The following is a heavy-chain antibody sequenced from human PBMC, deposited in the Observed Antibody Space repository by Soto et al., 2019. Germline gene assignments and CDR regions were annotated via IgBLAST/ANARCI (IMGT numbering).Heavy chain of an antibody. CDR3: ARSLSGYDSHDAFDI. V-gene: IGHV3-11*06. D-gene: IGHD5-12*01. CDR1: GFTFTDYF. Sequence: PGGSLRRSAAASGFTFTDYFMSWIRQVPPKGLEWVSYIRATTHYPGSVKGRCTIARENAKNSLYLQMNSLRAGVTYVYFCARSLSGYDSHDAFDIWGYGTMVTVSS. CDR2: IRATT. J-gene: IGHJ3*02.